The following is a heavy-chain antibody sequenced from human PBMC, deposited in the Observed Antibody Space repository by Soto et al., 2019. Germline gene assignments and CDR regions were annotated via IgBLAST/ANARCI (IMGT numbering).Heavy chain of an antibody. CDR2: IIPLFDSA. V-gene: IGHV1-69*06. CDR1: GDTFSNQA. D-gene: IGHD3-3*01. Sequence: QVHLVQSGTEVKKPGSSVKVSCKTSGDTFSNQAISWVRQAPGQGLEWMGGIIPLFDSASYAQRSHDRVTITADKFTKTVYMELRSLTSEDTAVYYCAASTFQSGVSGYFHLDHWGQGTLVTVSS. CDR3: AASTFQSGVSGYFHLDH. J-gene: IGHJ4*02.